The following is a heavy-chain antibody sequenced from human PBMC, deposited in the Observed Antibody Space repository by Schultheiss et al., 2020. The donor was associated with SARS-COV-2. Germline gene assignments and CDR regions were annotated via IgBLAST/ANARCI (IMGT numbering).Heavy chain of an antibody. CDR1: GGSISSYY. V-gene: IGHV4-59*01. J-gene: IGHJ4*02. D-gene: IGHD6-13*01. CDR2: IYYSGST. CDR3: ARDGAEQQLVRGYFDY. Sequence: SETLSLTCTVSGGSISSYYWSWIRQPPGKGLEWIGYIYYSGSTYYNPSLKSRVTISVDTSKNQFSLKLSSVTAADTAVYYCARDGAEQQLVRGYFDYWGQGTLVTVSS.